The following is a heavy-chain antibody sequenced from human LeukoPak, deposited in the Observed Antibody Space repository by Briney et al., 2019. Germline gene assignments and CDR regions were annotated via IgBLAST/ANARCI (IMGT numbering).Heavy chain of an antibody. V-gene: IGHV3-23*01. CDR1: GFTFGAYA. D-gene: IGHD3-22*01. CDR2: ISVSGYST. J-gene: IGHJ3*01. Sequence: PGGSLRLSCAASGFTFGAYAMNWVRQAPGRGLEWVSVISVSGYSTYYADSVKGRFTISRDSSKSTLYLQMNSLRAEDTAIYYCAKNHDSNGYHTDDAFDLWGQGALVTVSS. CDR3: AKNHDSNGYHTDDAFDL.